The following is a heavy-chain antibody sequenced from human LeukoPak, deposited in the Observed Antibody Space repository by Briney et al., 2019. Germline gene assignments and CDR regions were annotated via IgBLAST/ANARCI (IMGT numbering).Heavy chain of an antibody. CDR1: GYTFTSYY. CDR2: INPSGGSR. Sequence: GASVKVSCKASGYTFTSYYMHWVRQAPGQGLEWMGVINPSGGSRTYAQNFQGRITMTRDTSTSTVYMELSSLRSEDTAMYYCGRDRATIAVVPVDKDACDIWGQGTMVSVSS. V-gene: IGHV1-46*01. J-gene: IGHJ3*02. D-gene: IGHD3-22*01. CDR3: GRDRATIAVVPVDKDACDI.